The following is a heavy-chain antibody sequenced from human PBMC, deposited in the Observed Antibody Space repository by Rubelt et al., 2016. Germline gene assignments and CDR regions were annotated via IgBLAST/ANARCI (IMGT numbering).Heavy chain of an antibody. J-gene: IGHJ4*02. CDR3: ARAQKPGITMMEAYFDY. CDR2: FYYSGST. Sequence: QPPGKGLEWIGYFYYSGSTNYSPSLKSRVTMSVDTSKNHFYLKLSSVTAADTAVYYCARAQKPGITMMEAYFDYWGQGTLVTVSS. V-gene: IGHV4-59*12. D-gene: IGHD3-22*01.